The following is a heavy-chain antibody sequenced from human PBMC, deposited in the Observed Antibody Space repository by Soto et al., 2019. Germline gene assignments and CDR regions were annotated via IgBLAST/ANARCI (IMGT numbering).Heavy chain of an antibody. CDR1: GFTVSDNY. CDR2: IYRGTT. CDR3: AGDGDRRDYDSTGYSFDY. D-gene: IGHD3-22*01. Sequence: EVQLVESGGGLVQPGGSLRLSCAASGFTVSDNYMNWVRQAPGKGLEWVAVIYRGTTYYADSVKGRFTISRDNSKNTLYLQMSSLRPEDTAVYYCAGDGDRRDYDSTGYSFDYWGQGTLVAVSS. V-gene: IGHV3-66*01. J-gene: IGHJ4*02.